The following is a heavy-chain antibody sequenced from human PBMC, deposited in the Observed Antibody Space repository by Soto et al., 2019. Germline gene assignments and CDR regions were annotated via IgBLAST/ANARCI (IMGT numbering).Heavy chain of an antibody. CDR1: GGTFSSSA. Sequence: QVQLVQSGAEVKKPGSSVKVSCKASGGTFSSSAISWVRQAPGQGLEWMGGIIAIFRTSIYAQRFQGRVTITADESTSTVYREPSSLTSEDTTIYYCERVGVCTNGACYAAYYGMDGCGQGTTVTVS. CDR3: ERVGVCTNGACYAAYYGMDG. V-gene: IGHV1-69*01. CDR2: IIAIFRTS. D-gene: IGHD2-8*01. J-gene: IGHJ6*02.